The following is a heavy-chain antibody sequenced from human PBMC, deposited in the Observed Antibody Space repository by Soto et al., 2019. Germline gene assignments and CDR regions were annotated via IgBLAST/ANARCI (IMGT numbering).Heavy chain of an antibody. CDR2: IYPGDSDT. Sequence: GESLKLSCQGTGYRFSRSWIGWVRPLPGQGLEWMGIIYPGDSDTRYSPSFQGHVTITVDKSTSTAYLQWNTLKASHTAMSDCARHEHSIAAAGTPGDDYGMDVWGQGTTVTVSS. CDR3: ARHEHSIAAAGTPGDDYGMDV. J-gene: IGHJ6*02. D-gene: IGHD6-13*01. CDR1: GYRFSRSW. V-gene: IGHV5-51*01.